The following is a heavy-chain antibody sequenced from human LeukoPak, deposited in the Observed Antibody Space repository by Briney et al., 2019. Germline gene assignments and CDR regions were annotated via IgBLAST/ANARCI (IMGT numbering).Heavy chain of an antibody. J-gene: IGHJ4*02. V-gene: IGHV3-23*01. CDR1: GFTFSSYA. D-gene: IGHD3-22*01. CDR3: AKEGAITMIVVAEGLFDY. CDR2: ISGSGGST. Sequence: GGSLGLSCAASGFTFSSYAMSWVRQAPGKGLEWVSAISGSGGSTYYADSVKGRFTISRDNSKNTLYLQMNSLRAEDTAVYYCAKEGAITMIVVAEGLFDYWGQGTLVTVSS.